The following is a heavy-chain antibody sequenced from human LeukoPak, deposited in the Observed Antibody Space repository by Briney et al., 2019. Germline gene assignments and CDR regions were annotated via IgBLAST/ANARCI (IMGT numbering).Heavy chain of an antibody. Sequence: PSETLSLTCAVYGGSFSGYYWSWIRQPPGKGLEWIGEINHSGSTNYNPSLKGRVTISVDTSKNQFPLKLSSVTAADTAVYYCARVLEGSSGQHWYFDLWGRGTLVTVSS. J-gene: IGHJ2*01. V-gene: IGHV4-34*01. D-gene: IGHD6-19*01. CDR1: GGSFSGYY. CDR2: INHSGST. CDR3: ARVLEGSSGQHWYFDL.